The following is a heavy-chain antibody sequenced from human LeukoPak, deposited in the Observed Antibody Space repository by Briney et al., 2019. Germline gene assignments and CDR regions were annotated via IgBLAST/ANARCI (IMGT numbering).Heavy chain of an antibody. D-gene: IGHD3-9*01. Sequence: ASVKVSCKASGGTFSSYAISWVRQAPGQGLEWMGGIIPIFGTANYAQKFQGRVTITTDESTSTAYMELSSLRSEDTAVYYCARQDYDILTGQGNWFDPWGQGTLVTVSS. CDR3: ARQDYDILTGQGNWFDP. CDR2: IIPIFGTA. CDR1: GGTFSSYA. V-gene: IGHV1-69*05. J-gene: IGHJ5*02.